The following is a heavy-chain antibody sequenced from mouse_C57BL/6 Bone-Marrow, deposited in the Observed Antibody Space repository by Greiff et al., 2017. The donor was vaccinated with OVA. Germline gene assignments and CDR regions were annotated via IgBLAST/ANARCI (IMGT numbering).Heavy chain of an antibody. CDR3: ARGDYGSSYAMDY. V-gene: IGHV3-6*01. Sequence: ESGPGLVKPSQSLSLTCSVTGYSITSGYYWNWIRQFPGNKLEWMGYISYDGSNNYNPSLKNRIYITRDTSKNQFFLKLNSVTTEDTATYYCARGDYGSSYAMDYWGQGTSVTVSS. J-gene: IGHJ4*01. D-gene: IGHD1-1*01. CDR2: ISYDGSN. CDR1: GYSITSGYY.